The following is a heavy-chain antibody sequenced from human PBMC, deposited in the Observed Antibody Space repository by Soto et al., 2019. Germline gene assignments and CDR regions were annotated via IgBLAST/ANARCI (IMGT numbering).Heavy chain of an antibody. Sequence: ASETLSLTCTVSGGSTGYYWSWIRQHPGKGLEWIGYIYSSGSTFYNPSLNSRLTISVDTSENQFSLKLTSVTAADTAVYYCAGSQYSFDSSGYPSAFDIWGQGTMVTVSS. CDR2: IYSSGST. V-gene: IGHV4-31*03. D-gene: IGHD3-22*01. J-gene: IGHJ3*02. CDR1: GGSTGYY. CDR3: AGSQYSFDSSGYPSAFDI.